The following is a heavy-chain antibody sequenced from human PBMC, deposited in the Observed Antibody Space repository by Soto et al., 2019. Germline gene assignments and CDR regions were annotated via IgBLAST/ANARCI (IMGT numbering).Heavy chain of an antibody. CDR1: GFPFSPAW. CDR2: IKSPGGGGIA. Sequence: EVQLVESGGGLITPGGSLRLSCEASGFPFSPAWMNWVRQAPGKGLEWVGLIKSPGGGGIAHYAAPVKGRFTISRDDSRNTVYLQMNSLKPEDSALYYCIWQQDFYYGRAVWGQGTTVTVSS. CDR3: IWQQDFYYGRAV. V-gene: IGHV3-15*07. D-gene: IGHD6-13*01. J-gene: IGHJ6*02.